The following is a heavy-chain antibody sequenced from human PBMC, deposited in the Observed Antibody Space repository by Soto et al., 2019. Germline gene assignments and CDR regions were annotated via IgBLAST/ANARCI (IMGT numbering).Heavy chain of an antibody. J-gene: IGHJ4*02. V-gene: IGHV3-30-3*01. CDR2: ISSDGTNN. CDR1: GFALSSKA. D-gene: IGHD6-25*01. CDR3: ARDRIAADGLGGIDD. Sequence: QVHLVESGGGVVRPGRSLRLSCVASGFALSSKAMHWVRQAPGKGLEWVAVISSDGTNNYYADSVTGRFTISRDNSKNSLYLQMSSLRPDDTAMYYCARDRIAADGLGGIDDGGQGNLVTVSS.